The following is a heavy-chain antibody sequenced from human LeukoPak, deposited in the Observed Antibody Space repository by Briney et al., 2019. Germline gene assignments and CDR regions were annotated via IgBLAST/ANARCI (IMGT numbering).Heavy chain of an antibody. V-gene: IGHV1-2*02. J-gene: IGHJ4*02. CDR2: INPNTGGP. CDR1: EYTVAAYY. Sequence: ASVKVSFKASEYTVAAYYIHWVRQAPGQGLEWMGWINPNTGGPFYAQKFQGRVTMTWDTSITTAYMELTRVTSDDTATYYCARHRNSQSTGAGDYWGQGTLVTVSS. CDR3: ARHRNSQSTGAGDY. D-gene: IGHD1-26*01.